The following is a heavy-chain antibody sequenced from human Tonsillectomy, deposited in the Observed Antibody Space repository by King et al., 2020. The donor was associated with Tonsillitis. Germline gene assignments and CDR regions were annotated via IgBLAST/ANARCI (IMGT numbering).Heavy chain of an antibody. V-gene: IGHV3-7*01. Sequence: VQLVESGGGLVQPGGSLRLSCAASGFTFSTYWMNWVRQAPGKGLEWVANIKQDGSANYYADSVKGQFTIYRDNAKNSLYLQMTSLRAEDTALYYCAGGAGWLIDSWGQGTLVTVSS. CDR1: GFTFSTYW. D-gene: IGHD6-19*01. CDR3: AGGAGWLIDS. CDR2: IKQDGSAN. J-gene: IGHJ4*02.